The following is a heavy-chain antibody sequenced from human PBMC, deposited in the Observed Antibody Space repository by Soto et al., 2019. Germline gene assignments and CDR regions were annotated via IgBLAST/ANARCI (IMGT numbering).Heavy chain of an antibody. Sequence: SETRSRTWSVSGASISCFCWSGIRESAGKGLEWIGRIYATGTTYYNPSLKRRVMMSVDTSKKQFSLKLRSVTAADTAVYYCVRDGTKTLRDWFDPWGQGISVTVSS. D-gene: IGHD1-1*01. CDR2: IYATGTT. V-gene: IGHV4-4*07. CDR1: GASISCFC. CDR3: VRDGTKTLRDWFDP. J-gene: IGHJ5*02.